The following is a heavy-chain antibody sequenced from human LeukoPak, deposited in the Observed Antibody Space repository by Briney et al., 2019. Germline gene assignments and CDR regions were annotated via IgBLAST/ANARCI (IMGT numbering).Heavy chain of an antibody. Sequence: GASVKVSCKASGGTFSSYAISWVRQAPGQGLEWMGGIIPIFGTANYAQKFQGRVTITADESTSTAYMELSSLRSEDTAVYYCAKDRYCSGGSCYRNFDYWGQGTLVTVSS. D-gene: IGHD2-15*01. CDR2: IIPIFGTA. V-gene: IGHV1-69*01. J-gene: IGHJ4*02. CDR3: AKDRYCSGGSCYRNFDY. CDR1: GGTFSSYA.